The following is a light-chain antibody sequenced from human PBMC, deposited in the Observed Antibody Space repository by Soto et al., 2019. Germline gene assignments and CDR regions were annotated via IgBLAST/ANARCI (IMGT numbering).Light chain of an antibody. CDR2: DVT. CDR1: SSDVGGYNF. CDR3: SSYPGSIPVA. J-gene: IGLJ2*01. V-gene: IGLV2-8*01. Sequence: QSALTQPPSASGSPGQSVTISCTGASSDVGGYNFVSWYQQHPGKAPKLMIYDVTKRPSGVPDRFSGSKSGNTASLTVSGLQADDEADYYCSSYPGSIPVAFGGGTKLTVL.